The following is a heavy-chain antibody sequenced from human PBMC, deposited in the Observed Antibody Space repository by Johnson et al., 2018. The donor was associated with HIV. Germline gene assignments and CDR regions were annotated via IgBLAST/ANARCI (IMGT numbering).Heavy chain of an antibody. J-gene: IGHJ3*01. CDR3: AKTMAQGEYAFDV. Sequence: QVQLVESGGGVVQPGTSLRLACAASGFTFSSFAMHWVRQAPGKGLEWVAFISYDGTNKYFTDSVRGRFTISRDNSRNSLYLQLTSLRDDDTAVYYCAKTMAQGEYAFDVWGQGTLVTVSS. V-gene: IGHV3-30-3*02. CDR1: GFTFSSFA. CDR2: ISYDGTNK. D-gene: IGHD3-10*01.